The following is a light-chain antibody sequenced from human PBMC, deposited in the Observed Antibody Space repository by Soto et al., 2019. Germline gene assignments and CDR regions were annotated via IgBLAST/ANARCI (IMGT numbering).Light chain of an antibody. V-gene: IGKV3D-20*02. Sequence: EIVLTQSPGTLSFFPGERATLSCRASRSVTNNYLAWHQQKPGQTPRLLIYGAPSRATGIPARFSGSGSGTDFTLTISILEPEDFAVYYCQQRSNWPWTFGQGTKVDIK. J-gene: IGKJ1*01. CDR3: QQRSNWPWT. CDR2: GAP. CDR1: RSVTNNY.